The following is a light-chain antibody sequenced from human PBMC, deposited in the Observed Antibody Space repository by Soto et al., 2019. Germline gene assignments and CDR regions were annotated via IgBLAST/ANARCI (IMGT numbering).Light chain of an antibody. CDR1: SSDVGGYNY. CDR3: SSHTSSSTPVV. CDR2: DVS. Sequence: QSALTQPASVSGSPGQSITISCTGTSSDVGGYNYVSWYQQHPGKAPKLMIYDVSNRPSGVSNRFSGSKSGNTASLTISGLQADDEADYYCSSHTSSSTPVVFGGGTKLTVL. V-gene: IGLV2-14*01. J-gene: IGLJ2*01.